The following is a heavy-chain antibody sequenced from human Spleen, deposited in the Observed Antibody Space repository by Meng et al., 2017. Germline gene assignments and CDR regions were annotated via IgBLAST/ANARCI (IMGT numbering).Heavy chain of an antibody. V-gene: IGHV2-5*02. J-gene: IGHJ1*01. CDR2: IYWDDDK. D-gene: IGHD6-19*01. CDR1: GFSLRTSGVG. CDR3: AHRAVAGSFEYFQH. Sequence: SKGAVPKSVNPPQTLTLTCTFSGFSLRTSGVGVGWIRQPPGKALEWLALIYWDDDKRYSPSLKSRLTITKDNSKNQVVLTMTNMDSVDTATYYCAHRAVAGSFEYFQHWGQGTLVTVSS.